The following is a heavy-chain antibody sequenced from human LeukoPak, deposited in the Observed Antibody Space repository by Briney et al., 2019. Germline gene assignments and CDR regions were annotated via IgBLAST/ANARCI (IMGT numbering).Heavy chain of an antibody. J-gene: IGHJ4*02. V-gene: IGHV3-23*01. Sequence: GGSLRLSCAASGFTFSSYGMSWVRQAPGKGLKWVSAISASGGSTHYADSVKGRFTISRDNSKNTLYLQMNSLRAEDTAVYYCAKDGLYSSGWYIVDYWGQGTLVTVSS. CDR1: GFTFSSYG. CDR3: AKDGLYSSGWYIVDY. CDR2: ISASGGST. D-gene: IGHD6-19*01.